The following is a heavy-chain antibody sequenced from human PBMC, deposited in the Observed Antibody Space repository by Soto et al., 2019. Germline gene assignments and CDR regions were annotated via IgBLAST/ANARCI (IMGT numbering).Heavy chain of an antibody. CDR3: ARVSRTKNWYFDL. CDR1: GFSFGTYW. V-gene: IGHV3-7*03. CDR2: IKEDGSER. Sequence: GGSLRLSCAVSGFSFGTYWMSWVRQAPGKGLEWLASIKEDGSERYYLDSVKGRFTISRDNAKDSLSLQMNSLRGEDTAFYYCARVSRTKNWYFDLWGRGTLVTVSS. J-gene: IGHJ2*01.